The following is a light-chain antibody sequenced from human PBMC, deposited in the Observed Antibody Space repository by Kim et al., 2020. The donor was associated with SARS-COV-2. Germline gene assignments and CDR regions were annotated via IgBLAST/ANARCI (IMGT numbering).Light chain of an antibody. CDR3: AAWDDSLSGWV. CDR2: RNY. J-gene: IGLJ3*02. CDR1: SSNIGSNY. V-gene: IGLV1-47*01. Sequence: QSVLTQPPSASGTPGQRVTFSCSGSSSNIGSNYVSWHQQLPGTATRLLIYRNYQRPSGVPDRFSGSTSGTSASLAISGLRSEEEADYYCAAWDDSLSGWVFGGGTQLTVL.